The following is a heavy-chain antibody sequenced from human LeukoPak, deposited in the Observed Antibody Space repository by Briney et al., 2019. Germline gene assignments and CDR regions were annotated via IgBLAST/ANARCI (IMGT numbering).Heavy chain of an antibody. CDR2: ISDSGNT. D-gene: IGHD2-21*01. V-gene: IGHV3-23*01. CDR3: AKAPVTTCRGAYCYPFDY. Sequence: GGSLRLSCAASGFTLSSYALSWVRQAPGKGLEWVSAISDSGNTYHADSVKGRFTISRDSSKNTLFLQMNRLRPEDAAVYYCAKAPVTTCRGAYCYPFDYWGQGTLVTVSS. CDR1: GFTLSSYA. J-gene: IGHJ4*02.